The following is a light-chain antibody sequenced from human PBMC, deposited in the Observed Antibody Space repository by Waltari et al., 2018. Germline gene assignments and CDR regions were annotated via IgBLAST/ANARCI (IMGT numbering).Light chain of an antibody. CDR3: QQYADSPFT. CDR1: HSVTNTY. V-gene: IGKV3-20*01. J-gene: IGKJ3*01. Sequence: EIVVTQSPGTLSLFPGERATLSCWASHSVTNTYLAWFQQKPGQAPRLLIYGASTRAAGVPDRFSGSGSGTHFTPTISRLEPEDIAMYYCQQYADSPFTFGPGTKVELK. CDR2: GAS.